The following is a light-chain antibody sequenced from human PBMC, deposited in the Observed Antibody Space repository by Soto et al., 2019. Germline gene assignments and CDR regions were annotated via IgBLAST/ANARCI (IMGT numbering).Light chain of an antibody. Sequence: DIQMTQSPSSLSVSVGDRVNITCRASQTISSYINWYQQKPGKVPKPLIYAASNLQSGVPSRFSGSGSGTDVTLTIRSLQPEDFATYYCHQSFFTPYTFGQGTKLEI. CDR2: AAS. V-gene: IGKV1-39*01. CDR3: HQSFFTPYT. J-gene: IGKJ2*01. CDR1: QTISSY.